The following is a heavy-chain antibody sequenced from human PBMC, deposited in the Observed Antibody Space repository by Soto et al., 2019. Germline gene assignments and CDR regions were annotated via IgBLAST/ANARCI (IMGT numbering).Heavy chain of an antibody. V-gene: IGHV3-33*01. CDR3: AIDYSSGAPGD. Sequence: GGSLRLSCAASGFTFSNYAMHWVRQAPGKGLEWVSIIWYDGRNVYYADSVKGRFTISRDDSKNTLSLQMNSLRVEDTAVYYCAIDYSSGAPGDWGQGTLVTVSS. J-gene: IGHJ4*02. CDR2: IWYDGRNV. CDR1: GFTFSNYA. D-gene: IGHD6-19*01.